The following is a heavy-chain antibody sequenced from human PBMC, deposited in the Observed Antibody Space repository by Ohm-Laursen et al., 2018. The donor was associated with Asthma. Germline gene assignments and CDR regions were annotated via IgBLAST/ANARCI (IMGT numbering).Heavy chain of an antibody. V-gene: IGHV3-21*04. CDR2: ISTASTFI. CDR1: GFTFSSYG. Sequence: SLRLSCAASGFTFSSYGIHWVRQAPGKGLEWVASISTASTFIYYADSVKGRFTISRDNAKNSLYLQMNSLRAEDTAVYYCAKVVLMDVWGQGTTVTVSS. D-gene: IGHD3-16*02. CDR3: AKVVLMDV. J-gene: IGHJ6*02.